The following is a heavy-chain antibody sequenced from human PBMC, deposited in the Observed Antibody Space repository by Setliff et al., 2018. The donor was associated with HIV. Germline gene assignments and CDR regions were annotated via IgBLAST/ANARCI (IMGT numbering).Heavy chain of an antibody. CDR1: GGTFSSSA. J-gene: IGHJ3*01. CDR2: IIPIFATT. CDR3: ARPLPIGGYCSSTSCQGAFDF. V-gene: IGHV1-69*13. Sequence: EASVKVSCKASGGTFSSSAISWVRQAPGQGPEWMGGIIPIFATTNHAQKFQGRVTITADESTSTAYMELRSLRSDDTAVYYCARPLPIGGYCSSTSCQGAFDFWGQGTMVTVSS. D-gene: IGHD2-2*01.